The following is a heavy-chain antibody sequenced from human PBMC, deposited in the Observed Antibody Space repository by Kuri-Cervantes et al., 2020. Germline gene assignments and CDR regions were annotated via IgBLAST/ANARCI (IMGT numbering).Heavy chain of an antibody. CDR1: GFSISSSSYY. J-gene: IGHJ4*02. Sequence: GSLRLSCAVSGFSISSSSYYWGWIRQPPGKGPEWIGSIYYSGSTYYNPSLKSRVTISVDTSKNQFSLKLSSVTAADTAVYYCARMVENSSWLGGYFDYWGQGTLVTVSS. D-gene: IGHD6-13*01. CDR2: IYYSGST. V-gene: IGHV4-39*07. CDR3: ARMVENSSWLGGYFDY.